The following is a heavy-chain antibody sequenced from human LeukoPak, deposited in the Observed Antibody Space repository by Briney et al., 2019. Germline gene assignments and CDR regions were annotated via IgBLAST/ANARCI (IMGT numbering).Heavy chain of an antibody. CDR3: ARVLDDSSVSS. CDR2: ISYDGSNK. J-gene: IGHJ5*02. D-gene: IGHD3-22*01. Sequence: GGSLRLSCSASGFTFSTYGMSWVRQSPGKGLEWVAVISYDGSNKYYADSVKGRFTISRDNSKNTLYLQMNSLRAEDTAVYYCARVLDDSSVSSWGQGTLVTVSS. V-gene: IGHV3-30*03. CDR1: GFTFSTYG.